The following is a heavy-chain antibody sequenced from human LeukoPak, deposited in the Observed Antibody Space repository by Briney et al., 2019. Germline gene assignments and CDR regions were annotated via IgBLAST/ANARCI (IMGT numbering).Heavy chain of an antibody. CDR2: IYYRGGT. CDR3: GRIYLFYYGSESYKYYFDY. CDR1: GGSMSGHY. D-gene: IGHD3-10*01. J-gene: IGHJ4*02. V-gene: IGHV4-59*11. Sequence: PSETLSLTCTVSGGSMSGHYWSWIRQTPGKGLEWIGHIYYRGGTNHNPSLKSPVSISGDTSKNQFSLRLTSVTAADTAVYFCGRIYLFYYGSESYKYYFDYWGQGMVVTVSS.